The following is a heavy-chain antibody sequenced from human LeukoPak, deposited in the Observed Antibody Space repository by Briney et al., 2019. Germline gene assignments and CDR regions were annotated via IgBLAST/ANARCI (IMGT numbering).Heavy chain of an antibody. J-gene: IGHJ5*02. Sequence: SQTLSLTCTVSGGSISSGGYYWSWIRQHPGKGLEWIGYIYYSGSTYYNPSLKSRVTISVDTSKNQFSLKLSSVTAADTAVYYCARTSQQLVRQHSPLYNWFDPWGQGTLVTVSS. CDR3: ARTSQQLVRQHSPLYNWFDP. CDR2: IYYSGST. V-gene: IGHV4-31*03. CDR1: GGSISSGGYY. D-gene: IGHD6-13*01.